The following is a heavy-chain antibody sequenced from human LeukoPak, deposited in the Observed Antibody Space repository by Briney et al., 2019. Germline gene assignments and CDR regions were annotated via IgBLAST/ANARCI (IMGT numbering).Heavy chain of an antibody. CDR2: MYYDGST. CDR1: GGSIYSTTFY. Sequence: SETLTLTCTVSGGSIYSTTFYWGWIRQPPGKGLEWIGSMYYDGSTYHNPSLKSRVTISVDTSNNQFSLKLTSVTAADTAVYFCARRSDSGSDDGEDYFDYWGQGTLVTVSS. J-gene: IGHJ4*02. V-gene: IGHV4-39*01. CDR3: ARRSDSGSDDGEDYFDY. D-gene: IGHD1-26*01.